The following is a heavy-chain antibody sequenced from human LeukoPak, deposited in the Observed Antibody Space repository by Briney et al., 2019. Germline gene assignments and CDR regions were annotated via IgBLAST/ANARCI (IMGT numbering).Heavy chain of an antibody. J-gene: IGHJ6*02. D-gene: IGHD4-17*01. CDR3: ARNKGVYGDYKYYYGMDV. V-gene: IGHV1-69*06. CDR1: GGSFSSYA. Sequence: SVKVSCKASGGSFSSYAVNWVRQAPGQGLEWMGDIIPILTTTNYAQNFQGRVTLTADKSTSTAYMELRSLTSEDTAVYYCARNKGVYGDYKYYYGMDVWGQGTTVTVSS. CDR2: IIPILTTT.